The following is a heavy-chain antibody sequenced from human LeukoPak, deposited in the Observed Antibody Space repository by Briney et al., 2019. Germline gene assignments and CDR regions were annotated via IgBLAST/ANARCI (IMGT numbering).Heavy chain of an antibody. CDR2: IYYSGGT. CDR3: ARHVTISGPYDASDI. V-gene: IGHV4-59*08. CDR1: GGSISSYY. J-gene: IGHJ3*02. D-gene: IGHD5-24*01. Sequence: PLETLCLTCTVSGGSISSYYWSWIRQPPGKGLEWIGYIYYSGGTDYNPSLKSRVTISVDTSKNQFSLKLRSVTAADTAVYYCARHVTISGPYDASDIWGQEPLDTVSP.